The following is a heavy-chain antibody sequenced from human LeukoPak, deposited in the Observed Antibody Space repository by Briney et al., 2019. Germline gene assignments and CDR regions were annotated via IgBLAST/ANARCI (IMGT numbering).Heavy chain of an antibody. CDR3: ARDRQQWLEEGSTAFDY. CDR1: GFTFSSYS. D-gene: IGHD6-19*01. V-gene: IGHV3-48*01. CDR2: ISSSSSTI. J-gene: IGHJ4*02. Sequence: PGGSLRLSCAASGFTFSSYSMNWVRQAPGKGLEWVSYISSSSSTIYYADSVKGRFTISRDNAKNSLYLQMNSLRAEDTAVYYCARDRQQWLEEGSTAFDYWGQGTLVTVSS.